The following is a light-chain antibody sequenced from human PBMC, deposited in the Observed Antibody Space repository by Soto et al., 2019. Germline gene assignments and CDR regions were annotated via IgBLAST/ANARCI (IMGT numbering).Light chain of an antibody. J-gene: IGKJ1*01. Sequence: VVTQSPATLSVFPEETATHSCRDSQSVSSDLAWYQQRPGQAPGLLIYGASTRATGIPARFRGSGSGTEFRLTISSLQSEDFATYYCQQYNTWHPKMAFGRGTKVDIK. CDR3: QQYNTWHPKMA. CDR1: QSVSSD. CDR2: GAS. V-gene: IGKV3-15*01.